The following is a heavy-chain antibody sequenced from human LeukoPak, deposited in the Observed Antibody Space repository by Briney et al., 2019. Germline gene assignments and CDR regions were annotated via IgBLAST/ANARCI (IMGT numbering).Heavy chain of an antibody. Sequence: SETLSLTCTVSGGSISSSSYYWGWIRQPPGKGLEWIGSIYYSGSTYYNPSLKSRVTISVDTSKNQFSLKLSSVTAADTAVYYCARIQLWFDYWGQGTLVTVSS. J-gene: IGHJ4*02. CDR2: IYYSGST. CDR1: GGSISSSSYY. CDR3: ARIQLWFDY. D-gene: IGHD5-18*01. V-gene: IGHV4-39*07.